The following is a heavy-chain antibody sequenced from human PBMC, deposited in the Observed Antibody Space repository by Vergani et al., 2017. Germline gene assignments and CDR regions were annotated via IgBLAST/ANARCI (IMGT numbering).Heavy chain of an antibody. CDR2: IHSSGTT. CDR1: GGSITSGSLY. Sequence: QVQLHESGPGLVKPSQTLSLTCTVSGGSITSGSLYWSWIRQPAGKGLEWIGRIHSSGTTNYNPSLKSRVTLSVDTSKNQLSLRMTSVTAADTAVYYCAGNSWTSELRGVYWFDTWGQGTLVSVSS. D-gene: IGHD3-10*01. J-gene: IGHJ5*02. V-gene: IGHV4-61*02. CDR3: AGNSWTSELRGVYWFDT.